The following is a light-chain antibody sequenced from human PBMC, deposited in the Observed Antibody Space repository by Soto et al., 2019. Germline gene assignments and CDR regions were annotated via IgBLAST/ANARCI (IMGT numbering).Light chain of an antibody. CDR1: QSLSTY. Sequence: DNVLTQSPGTLSLSPGERATLSCRASQSLSTYVAWYQQKPGQAPRLLIYDTSKRATGVATRFSGSGSGTDFTLTISSLEHEDFALYYCQQRSTWPPGYTFGQGTKLEIK. J-gene: IGKJ2*01. V-gene: IGKV3-11*01. CDR3: QQRSTWPPGYT. CDR2: DTS.